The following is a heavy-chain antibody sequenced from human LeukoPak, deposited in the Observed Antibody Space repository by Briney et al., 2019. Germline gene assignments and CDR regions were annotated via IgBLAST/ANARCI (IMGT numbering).Heavy chain of an antibody. CDR3: ARREGARPMDL. CDR1: GGSISSSYYF. V-gene: IGHV4-39*01. J-gene: IGHJ4*02. CDR2: IYYSGNT. D-gene: IGHD2-2*03. Sequence: SETLPLICTVSGGSISSSYYFWGRIRQPPGKGLERIGSIYYSGNTYYNPSVKSQVTISVDESKNQFSLKLSNVTAPDTAVYYGARREGARPMDLWGQGILVSVSS.